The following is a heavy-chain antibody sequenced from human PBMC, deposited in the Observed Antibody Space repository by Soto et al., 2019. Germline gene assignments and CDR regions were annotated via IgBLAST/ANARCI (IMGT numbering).Heavy chain of an antibody. CDR3: SSEGSESYSFYH. D-gene: IGHD3-10*01. V-gene: IGHV4-31*03. CDR1: GGPISSGDYY. J-gene: IGHJ4*02. Sequence: SETLSLTCNVSGGPISSGDYYWSWIRQHPGKGLEWIGYIYHNGNTHYNPSLKSRVTISLDTSKNQFSLNLSSVTAADTAVYYCSSEGSESYSFYHWGQGTLVPVSS. CDR2: IYHNGNT.